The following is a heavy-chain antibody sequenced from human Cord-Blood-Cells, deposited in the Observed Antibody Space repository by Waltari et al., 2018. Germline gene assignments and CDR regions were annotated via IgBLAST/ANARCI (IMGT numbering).Heavy chain of an antibody. CDR3: ARRYSSGWYGY. V-gene: IGHV4-34*01. Sequence: QVQLQQWGAGLLKPSETLSLPCAVYGGSFSGYYWSWIRQPPGKGLEWIGEINHSGSTNYNPSLKSRVTISVDTSKNQFSLKLSSVTAADTAVYYCARRYSSGWYGYWGQGTLVTVSS. CDR2: INHSGST. J-gene: IGHJ4*02. D-gene: IGHD6-19*01. CDR1: GGSFSGYY.